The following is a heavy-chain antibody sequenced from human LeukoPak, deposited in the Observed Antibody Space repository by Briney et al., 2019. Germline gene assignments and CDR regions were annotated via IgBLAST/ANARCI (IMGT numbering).Heavy chain of an antibody. CDR3: ARTDRRYFDWLATPYMDV. D-gene: IGHD3-9*01. CDR2: NNHSGST. Sequence: SETLSLICAVYGWSFSGYYWSWIRKPPGKGLEWIGENNHSGSTNYNPSLKSRVTISVDTSKNQFSLKLSSVTAADTAVYYCARTDRRYFDWLATPYMDVWGKGTTVTISS. V-gene: IGHV4-34*01. J-gene: IGHJ6*03. CDR1: GWSFSGYY.